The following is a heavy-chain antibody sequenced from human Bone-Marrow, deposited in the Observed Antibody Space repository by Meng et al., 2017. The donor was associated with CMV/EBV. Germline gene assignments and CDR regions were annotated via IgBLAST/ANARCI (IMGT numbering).Heavy chain of an antibody. V-gene: IGHV1-2*02. D-gene: IGHD3-16*02. CDR3: ARVVYRALHHYYYGMDV. CDR2: INPNSGGT. Sequence: ASVKVSCKASGYTFTGYYMHWVRQAPGQGLEWMGWINPNSGGTKYAQRFQGRVTMTRDTSISTAYMELNRLRSDDTAVYYCARVVYRALHHYYYGMDVWGQGTTVTVSS. J-gene: IGHJ6*02. CDR1: GYTFTGYY.